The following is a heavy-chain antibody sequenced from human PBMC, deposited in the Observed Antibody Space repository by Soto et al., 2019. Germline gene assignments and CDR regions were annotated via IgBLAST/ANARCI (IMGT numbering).Heavy chain of an antibody. V-gene: IGHV3-23*01. Sequence: SGGSPRLSRAASGFTFSIYGTTWVRQAPGKGLEWVSAISGSGGSTYYADSVKGRFTISRDNSNNTLYLQMNSLRAEDTAVYYCAYSSTPFDYWGQGTLVTVSS. CDR1: GFTFSIYG. D-gene: IGHD6-13*01. CDR2: ISGSGGST. CDR3: AYSSTPFDY. J-gene: IGHJ4*02.